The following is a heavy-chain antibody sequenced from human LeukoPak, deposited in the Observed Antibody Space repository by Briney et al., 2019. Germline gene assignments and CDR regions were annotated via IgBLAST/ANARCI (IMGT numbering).Heavy chain of an antibody. CDR1: GGSISSSSYY. V-gene: IGHV4-39*01. CDR3: ARRVVPAANHNWFDP. Sequence: PSETLSLTCTVSGGSISSSSYYWGWIRQPPGKGLEWIGSIYYSGSTYYNPSLKSRVTISVDTSKNQFSLKLSSVTAADTAVYYCARRVVPAANHNWFDPWGQGTLVTVSS. CDR2: IYYSGST. D-gene: IGHD2-2*01. J-gene: IGHJ5*02.